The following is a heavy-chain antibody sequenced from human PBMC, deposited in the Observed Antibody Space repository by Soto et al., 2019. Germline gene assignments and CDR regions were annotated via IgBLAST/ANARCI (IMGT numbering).Heavy chain of an antibody. D-gene: IGHD3-10*01. V-gene: IGHV1-2*02. CDR1: GYTFTGYY. Sequence: QVQLVQSGAEVKKPGASVKVSCKASGYTFTGYYMHWVRQAPGQGLEWMGWINPNSGGTNYAQKFQGGATMTRDTSISTAYMELSRLGSDDTAVYYCARFREYEGYYGSGGGMDVWGQGTTVTVSS. J-gene: IGHJ6*02. CDR3: ARFREYEGYYGSGGGMDV. CDR2: INPNSGGT.